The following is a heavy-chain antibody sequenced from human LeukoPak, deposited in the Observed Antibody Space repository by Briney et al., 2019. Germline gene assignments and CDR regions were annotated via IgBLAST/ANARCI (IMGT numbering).Heavy chain of an antibody. Sequence: SETLSLTCTVSGGSISTYYWSWIRQPPGKGLEWIGYVYYSGSTDYNPSLKSRVTISADTSKNQFSLRLSSVTAADTAVYYCARGLNNRKSGRRFDVFEIWGQGTMVTVSS. V-gene: IGHV4-59*01. CDR1: GGSISTYY. J-gene: IGHJ3*02. CDR3: ARGLNNRKSGRRFDVFEI. D-gene: IGHD3-3*01. CDR2: VYYSGST.